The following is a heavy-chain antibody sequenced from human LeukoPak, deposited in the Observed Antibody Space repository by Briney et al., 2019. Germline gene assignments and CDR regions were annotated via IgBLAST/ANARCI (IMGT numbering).Heavy chain of an antibody. CDR1: GYTFTSYG. CDR3: ARGSHTRYCSGGSCYYYYYGMDV. CDR2: ISAYNGNT. J-gene: IGHJ6*02. V-gene: IGHV1-18*01. D-gene: IGHD2-15*01. Sequence: ASVKVSCKASGYTFTSYGISWVRQAPGQGLEWMGWISAYNGNTNYAQKLQGRVTMTTDTSTSTAYMELRSLRSADTAVYYCARGSHTRYCSGGSCYYYYYGMDVWGQGTTVTVSS.